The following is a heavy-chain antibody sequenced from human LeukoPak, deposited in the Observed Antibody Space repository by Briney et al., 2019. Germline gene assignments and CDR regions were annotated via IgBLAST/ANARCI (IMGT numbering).Heavy chain of an antibody. CDR1: GYTFTSYA. Sequence: ASVKVSCKASGYTFTSYAMNWVRQAPGQGLEWMGRIYPNSGGTNYAQKFQGRVTMTRDTSISTAYMELSRLRSDDTAAYYCARASRWGDTDYWGQGTLVTVSS. J-gene: IGHJ4*02. CDR2: IYPNSGGT. V-gene: IGHV1-2*06. D-gene: IGHD3-16*01. CDR3: ARASRWGDTDY.